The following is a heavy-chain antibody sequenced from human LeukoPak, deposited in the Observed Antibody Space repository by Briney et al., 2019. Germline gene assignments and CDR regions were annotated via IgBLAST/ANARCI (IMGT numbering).Heavy chain of an antibody. V-gene: IGHV4-39*01. CDR2: IYYSGST. Sequence: SETLSLTCSVSGGSISSSSYYWGWIRQPPGKGLEWIGSIYYSGSTYYNPSLKSRVTISVDTSKNQFSLKLSSVTAADTAVYYCARQRGDSSSWSPWFDPWGQGTLVTVSS. CDR3: ARQRGDSSSWSPWFDP. D-gene: IGHD6-13*01. CDR1: GGSISSSSYY. J-gene: IGHJ5*02.